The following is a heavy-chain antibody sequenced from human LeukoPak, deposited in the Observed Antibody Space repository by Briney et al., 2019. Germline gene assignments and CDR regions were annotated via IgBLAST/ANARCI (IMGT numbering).Heavy chain of an antibody. D-gene: IGHD1-14*01. CDR3: ARYKAPSHITVLDY. CDR1: GFTFSSYG. V-gene: IGHV3-30*03. Sequence: GGSLRLSCAASGFTFSSYGMHWVRQAPGEGLEWGAVISHDGSNEFYADSVKGRFTISRDNSKNTVYLQMNRLRAEDTALYYCARYKAPSHITVLDYWGQGTLVTVSS. CDR2: ISHDGSNE. J-gene: IGHJ4*02.